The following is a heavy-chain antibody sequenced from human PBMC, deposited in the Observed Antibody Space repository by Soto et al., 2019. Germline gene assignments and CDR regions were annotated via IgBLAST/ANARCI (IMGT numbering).Heavy chain of an antibody. J-gene: IGHJ3*02. CDR2: IYYSGST. CDR3: AREGGDSSFSGPNDAFDI. V-gene: IGHV4-59*01. CDR1: GGSISSYY. D-gene: IGHD6-13*01. Sequence: SETLCLTCTVSGGSISSYYWSWIRQPPGKGLEWIGYIYYSGSTNYNPSLKSRVTISVDTSKNQFSLKLSSVTAADTAVYYCAREGGDSSFSGPNDAFDIWGQGTMVTVSS.